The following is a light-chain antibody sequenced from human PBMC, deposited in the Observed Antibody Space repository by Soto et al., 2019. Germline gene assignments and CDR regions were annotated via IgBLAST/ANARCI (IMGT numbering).Light chain of an antibody. CDR2: DVS. CDR3: CLYTSSSTVV. V-gene: IGLV2-14*01. CDR1: SSDVGGYNY. Sequence: QSVLTQPASVSGSPGQSITISCTGTSSDVGGYNYVSWYQQHPGKAPKLMIYDVSNQPSGVSNRFSGSNSGNTASLTISGLQAEDEADYYCCLYTSSSTVVFGGGTKLTVL. J-gene: IGLJ2*01.